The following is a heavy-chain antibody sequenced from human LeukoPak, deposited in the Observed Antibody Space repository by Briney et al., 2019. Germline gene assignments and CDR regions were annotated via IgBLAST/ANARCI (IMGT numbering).Heavy chain of an antibody. J-gene: IGHJ4*02. CDR2: ISSSGSTI. V-gene: IGHV3-11*01. CDR1: GFTFSDYY. CDR3: AKNKAGYSGYEHYFDF. D-gene: IGHD5-12*01. Sequence: GGSLRLSCAASGFTFSDYYMSWIRQAPGKGLEWVSYISSSGSTIYYADSVKGRFTISRDNAKNSLYLQMNSLRAEDTAVYYCAKNKAGYSGYEHYFDFWGQGTLVTVSS.